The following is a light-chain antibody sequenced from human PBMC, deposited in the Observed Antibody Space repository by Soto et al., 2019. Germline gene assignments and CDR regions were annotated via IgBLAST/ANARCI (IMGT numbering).Light chain of an antibody. CDR2: IAS. J-gene: IGKJ5*01. V-gene: IGKV1-9*01. CDR1: QGIRSY. CDR3: QQLDSMPIT. Sequence: ASVGDRVAITCRASQGIRSYLAWYQQKPGEAPKLLISIASILQSGVPSRFSGSGSGTDFVLTISSLQPEDSATYYCQQLDSMPITFGQGTRLEIK.